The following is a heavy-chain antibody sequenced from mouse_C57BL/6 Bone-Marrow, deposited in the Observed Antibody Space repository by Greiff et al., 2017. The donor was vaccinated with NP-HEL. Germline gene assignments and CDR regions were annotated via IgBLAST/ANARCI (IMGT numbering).Heavy chain of an antibody. CDR1: GYTFTDYY. Sequence: QVQLQQSGAELVRPGASVKLSCKASGYTFTDYYINWVKQRPGQGLEWIARIYPGSGNTYYNEKFKGKATLTAEKSSSTAYMQLSSLTSEDSAVYFCARKGIYYYGSSGAWFAYWGQGTLVTVSA. J-gene: IGHJ3*01. CDR2: IYPGSGNT. CDR3: ARKGIYYYGSSGAWFAY. V-gene: IGHV1-76*01. D-gene: IGHD1-1*01.